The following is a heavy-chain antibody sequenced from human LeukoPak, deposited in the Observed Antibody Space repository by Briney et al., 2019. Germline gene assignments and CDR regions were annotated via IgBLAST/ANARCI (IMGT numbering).Heavy chain of an antibody. Sequence: ASVKVSCKASGYTFTSCGISWVRQAPGQGLEWMGWISAYNGNTNYAQKLQGRVTMTTDTSTSTAYMELRSLRSDDTAVYYCARDRRGYSYGPRVTFDYWGQGTLVTVSS. CDR1: GYTFTSCG. CDR3: ARDRRGYSYGPRVTFDY. V-gene: IGHV1-18*01. J-gene: IGHJ4*02. D-gene: IGHD5-18*01. CDR2: ISAYNGNT.